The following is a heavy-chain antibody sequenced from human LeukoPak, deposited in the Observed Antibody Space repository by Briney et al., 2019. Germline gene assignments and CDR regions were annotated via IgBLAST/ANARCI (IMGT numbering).Heavy chain of an antibody. V-gene: IGHV4-59*11. Sequence: SETLSLTCTVSGGSISSHYWNWIRQPPGKGLEWIGYIYYSGSTNYNPSLKSRVTISVDTSKNQFSLKLSSVTAADTAVYYCAGRLWRRDGYNLSAFDIWGQGTMVTVSS. CDR1: GGSISSHY. J-gene: IGHJ3*02. D-gene: IGHD5-24*01. CDR2: IYYSGST. CDR3: AGRLWRRDGYNLSAFDI.